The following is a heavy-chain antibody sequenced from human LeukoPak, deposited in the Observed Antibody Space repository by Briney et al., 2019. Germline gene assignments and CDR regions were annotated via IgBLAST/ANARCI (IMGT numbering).Heavy chain of an antibody. J-gene: IGHJ4*02. CDR2: IRNDGSNK. Sequence: PGGSLRLSCAASGFTFSSYGMHWVRQAPGKGLEWVTFIRNDGSNKYYADSVKGRFTISRDNSKNTPYLQMSSLRAEDTAVYYCAKDFGFDYWGQGTLVTVSS. CDR1: GFTFSSYG. V-gene: IGHV3-30*02. D-gene: IGHD3-3*01. CDR3: AKDFGFDY.